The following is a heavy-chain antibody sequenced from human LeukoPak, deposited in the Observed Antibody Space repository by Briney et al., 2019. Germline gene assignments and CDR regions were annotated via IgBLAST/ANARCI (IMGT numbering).Heavy chain of an antibody. CDR2: ISGSGGGT. D-gene: IGHD2-2*01. CDR3: ATSIVVIPAAPKYFHH. V-gene: IGHV3-23*01. Sequence: PGGSLRLSCAASGFTFSSYAMSWVRQAPGKGLEWVSAISGSGGGTYYADSVKGRFTISRDNSKNTLYLQMNSLRAEDTAVYYCATSIVVIPAAPKYFHHWGQGTLVTVSS. CDR1: GFTFSSYA. J-gene: IGHJ1*01.